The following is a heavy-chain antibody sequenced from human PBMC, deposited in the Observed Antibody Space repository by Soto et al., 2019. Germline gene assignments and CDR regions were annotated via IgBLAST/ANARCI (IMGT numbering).Heavy chain of an antibody. V-gene: IGHV1-46*01. CDR3: ARVHCGGDCRPGEWFFYYGMDV. CDR1: GYKFVDYY. CDR2: INPRGGDS. Sequence: QGQLVQSGAEMKTPGASVEVSCTASGYKFVDYYIHWVRQAPGQGLEWMGIINPRGGDSRHAQKFPGRVTMTRDTSSSTVYMDLRGLTSDDTAVYYCARVHCGGDCRPGEWFFYYGMDVWGQGTTVTVSS. D-gene: IGHD2-21*01. J-gene: IGHJ6*01.